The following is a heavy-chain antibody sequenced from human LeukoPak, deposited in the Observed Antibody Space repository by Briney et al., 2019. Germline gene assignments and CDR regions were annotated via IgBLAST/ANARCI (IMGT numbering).Heavy chain of an antibody. J-gene: IGHJ6*02. CDR2: ISGSGGST. CDR1: GFSVSNNH. CDR3: AKAKIVGATPYYYYGMDV. V-gene: IGHV3-23*01. D-gene: IGHD1-26*01. Sequence: PGGSLRLSCGVSGFSVSNNHMSWVRQAPGKGLEWVSAISGSGGSTYYADSVKGRFTISRDNSKNTLYVQMNSLRAEDTAVYYCAKAKIVGATPYYYYGMDVWGQGTTVTVSS.